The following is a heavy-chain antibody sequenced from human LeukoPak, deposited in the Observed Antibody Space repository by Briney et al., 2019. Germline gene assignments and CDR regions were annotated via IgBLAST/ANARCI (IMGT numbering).Heavy chain of an antibody. J-gene: IGHJ4*02. V-gene: IGHV3-23*01. CDR3: ARTSSSWYAGDY. Sequence: PGGSLRLSCAAAGFTFSSYAMSWVRQAPGKGMEWVSAISGSGGSTYYADSVKGRFTISRDNSNNTLYLQMDSLRAEDTAVYYCARTSSSWYAGDYWGQGTLVTVSS. CDR1: GFTFSSYA. CDR2: ISGSGGST. D-gene: IGHD6-13*01.